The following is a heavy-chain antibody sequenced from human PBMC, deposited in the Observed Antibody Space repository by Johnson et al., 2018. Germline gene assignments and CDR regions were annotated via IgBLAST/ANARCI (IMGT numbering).Heavy chain of an antibody. Sequence: VQLVQSGGGLVKPGGSLRLSCAASGFTFSNAWMNWVRQAPGKGLEWVGRIKSKTDGGTTDYAAPVKGRFTISRDESKNTLYRQMNSLKTEDTAVYYCTTLGIAAAGTAYYYYYMDVWGKGTTVTVSS. V-gene: IGHV3-15*07. J-gene: IGHJ6*03. CDR3: TTLGIAAAGTAYYYYYMDV. D-gene: IGHD6-13*01. CDR1: GFTFSNAW. CDR2: IKSKTDGGTT.